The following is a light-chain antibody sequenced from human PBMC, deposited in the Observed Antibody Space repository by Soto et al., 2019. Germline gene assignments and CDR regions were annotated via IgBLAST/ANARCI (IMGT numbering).Light chain of an antibody. CDR3: QQYGSSPRFT. CDR2: GAS. Sequence: EIVLTQSPGTLSLSPGERATLSCRASQSVSSSYLAWYQQKPGQAPRLLIYGASSRATGIPARFSGSGSGTAFSLPISSLLPEDVVVYYCQQYGSSPRFTFGPGTKVDIK. J-gene: IGKJ3*01. CDR1: QSVSSSY. V-gene: IGKV3-20*01.